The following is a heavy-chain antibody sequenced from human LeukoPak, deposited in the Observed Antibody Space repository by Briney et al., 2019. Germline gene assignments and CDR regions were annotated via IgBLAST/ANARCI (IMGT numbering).Heavy chain of an antibody. D-gene: IGHD4-17*01. V-gene: IGHV3-23*01. CDR1: GFTFSSYA. Sequence: PGGSLRLSCAASGFTFSSYAMSWVRQAPGKGLEWVSAISGSGGSTYYADSVKGRFTISRDNSKNTLYLQMNSLRAEDTAVYYCARDRYGDPRVDHAFDIWGQGTMVTVSS. J-gene: IGHJ3*02. CDR2: ISGSGGST. CDR3: ARDRYGDPRVDHAFDI.